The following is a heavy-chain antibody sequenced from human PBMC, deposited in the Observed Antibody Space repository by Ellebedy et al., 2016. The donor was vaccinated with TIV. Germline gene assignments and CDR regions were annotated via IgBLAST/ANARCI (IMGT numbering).Heavy chain of an antibody. CDR3: VKDRSDYYETSGSPDTFDV. D-gene: IGHD3-22*01. CDR2: IASSGGST. Sequence: GESLKISCAASGFTFRNYAMNWVRQAPGKGLEWVSGIASSGGSTFYADSVKGRFTVSRDNSKNTLYLQMSSLRAEDTAVYYCVKDRSDYYETSGSPDTFDVWGQGTMVTVSS. J-gene: IGHJ3*01. V-gene: IGHV3-23*01. CDR1: GFTFRNYA.